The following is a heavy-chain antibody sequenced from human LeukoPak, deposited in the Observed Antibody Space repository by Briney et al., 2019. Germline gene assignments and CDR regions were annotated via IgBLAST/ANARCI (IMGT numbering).Heavy chain of an antibody. D-gene: IGHD3-10*01. CDR2: ISWNSGGI. J-gene: IGHJ4*02. Sequence: PGGSLRLSCAASGFTFDDYAMHWVRQAPGKGLEWVSDISWNSGGIGYADSVKGRFTISRDNAKNSLYLQMNSLRAEDTALYYCAKDLFTMVRGVLKSWGQGTLVTVSS. V-gene: IGHV3-9*01. CDR3: AKDLFTMVRGVLKS. CDR1: GFTFDDYA.